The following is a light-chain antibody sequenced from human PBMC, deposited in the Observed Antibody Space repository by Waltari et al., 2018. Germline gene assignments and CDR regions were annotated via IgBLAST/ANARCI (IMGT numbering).Light chain of an antibody. CDR3: QKYGRLPAT. CDR1: QSVSRT. J-gene: IGKJ1*01. Sequence: EIVLTQSPGTLSLSPGERATLSCRASQSVSRTLAWYQQKPGQAPRHLIYDASTRATGIADRFSGSGSGTDFSLTISRLEPEDFAVYYCQKYGRLPATFGQGTKVEIK. CDR2: DAS. V-gene: IGKV3-20*01.